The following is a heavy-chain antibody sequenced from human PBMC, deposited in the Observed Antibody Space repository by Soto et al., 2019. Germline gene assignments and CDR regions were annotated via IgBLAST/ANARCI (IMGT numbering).Heavy chain of an antibody. J-gene: IGHJ6*01. CDR1: GFTFSTYT. D-gene: IGHD3-16*01. Sequence: EVQLVESGAGLVKPGVTLRLSCADSGFTFSTYTFNWVLQAPGKGLHCVSSISSSRRDKFYADSLKARVTISRDTAPASVFPQMDNLRVEDTAVVYCASKSLGGDGMDLLGQGATVTVSS. V-gene: IGHV3-21*02. CDR3: ASKSLGGDGMDL. CDR2: ISSSRRDK.